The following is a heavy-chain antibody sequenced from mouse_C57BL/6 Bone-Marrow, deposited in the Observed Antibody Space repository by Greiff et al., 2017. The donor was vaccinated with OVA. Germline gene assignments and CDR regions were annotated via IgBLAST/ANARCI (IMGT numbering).Heavy chain of an antibody. CDR3: ATGDYDGAAWFAY. J-gene: IGHJ3*01. Sequence: QVQLKQPGAELVKPGASVKVSCKASGYTFTSYWMHWVKQRPGQGLEWIGRIHPSDSDTNYNQKFKGKATLTVDKSSSTAYMQLSSLTSEDSAVYDCATGDYDGAAWFAYWGQGTLVTVSA. D-gene: IGHD2-4*01. CDR2: IHPSDSDT. CDR1: GYTFTSYW. V-gene: IGHV1-74*01.